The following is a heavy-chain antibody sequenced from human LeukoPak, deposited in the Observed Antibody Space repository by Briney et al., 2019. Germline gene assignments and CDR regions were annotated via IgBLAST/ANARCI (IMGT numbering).Heavy chain of an antibody. CDR3: ARGHKNYDFWSGYYPPDY. V-gene: IGHV1-18*01. J-gene: IGHJ4*02. CDR2: ISAYNGNT. CDR1: GYTFTSYG. D-gene: IGHD3-3*01. Sequence: GASVKVSCKASGYTFTSYGISWVRQAPGQGLEWMGWISAYNGNTNYAQKLQGRVTMTTDTSTSTAYMELRSLRSDDTAVYYCARGHKNYDFWSGYYPPDYWGQGTLVTVSS.